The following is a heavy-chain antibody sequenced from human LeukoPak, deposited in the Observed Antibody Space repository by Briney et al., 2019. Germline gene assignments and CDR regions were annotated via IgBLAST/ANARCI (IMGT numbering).Heavy chain of an antibody. CDR1: GDPIRSSY. Sequence: PSETLSLTCTVSGDPIRSSYYSWIRQPPGKGLECIGYMHFSGITNYNPSLKSRVTISVDTSKNQFSLRLGSVTAADTAVYYCARVNTRFTILDWGQGTLVSVSS. CDR2: MHFSGIT. J-gene: IGHJ4*02. D-gene: IGHD3-3*01. V-gene: IGHV4-59*12. CDR3: ARVNTRFTILD.